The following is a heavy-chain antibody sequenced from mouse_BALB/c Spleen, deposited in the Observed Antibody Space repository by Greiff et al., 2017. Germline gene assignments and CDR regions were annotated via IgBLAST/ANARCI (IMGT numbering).Heavy chain of an antibody. V-gene: IGHV5-4*02. CDR1: GFTFSDYY. J-gene: IGHJ2*01. CDR3: ARGGTTASDY. CDR2: ISDGGSYT. Sequence: EAKLVESGGGLVKPGGSLKLSCAASGFTFSDYYMYWVRQTPEKRLEWVATISDGGSYTYYPDSVKGRFTISRDNAKNNLYLQMSSLKSEDTAMYYCARGGTTASDYWGQGTTLTVSS. D-gene: IGHD1-2*01.